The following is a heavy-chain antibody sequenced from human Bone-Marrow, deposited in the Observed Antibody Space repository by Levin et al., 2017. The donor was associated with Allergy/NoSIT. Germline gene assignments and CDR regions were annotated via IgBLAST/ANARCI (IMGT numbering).Heavy chain of an antibody. CDR1: GFTFSSYG. Sequence: PGGSLRLSCAASGFTFSSYGMHWVRQAPGKGLEWVAAISNDGKVQDYADSVTGRFSISKDNSKNTLFLQVNSLRAEDTGVYYCAKAAATSYYYYHGMDVWGQGTTVTVSS. CDR2: ISNDGKVQ. J-gene: IGHJ6*02. D-gene: IGHD1/OR15-1a*01. CDR3: AKAAATSYYYYHGMDV. V-gene: IGHV3-30*18.